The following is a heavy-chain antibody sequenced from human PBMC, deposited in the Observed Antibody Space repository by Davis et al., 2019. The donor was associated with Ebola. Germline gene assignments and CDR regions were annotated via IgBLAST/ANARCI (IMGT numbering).Heavy chain of an antibody. V-gene: IGHV3-23*01. D-gene: IGHD3-3*01. J-gene: IGHJ4*02. Sequence: GGSLRLSCAGAGFTVTNAWMSWVRQAPGKGLEWVSAISGSGGSIYYADPVKGRFTISRDNAQNSLYLQMNSLRDEDTAVYYCACTIFGTMGNFDSWGQGTLVTVSS. CDR1: GFTVTNAW. CDR3: ACTIFGTMGNFDS. CDR2: ISGSGGSI.